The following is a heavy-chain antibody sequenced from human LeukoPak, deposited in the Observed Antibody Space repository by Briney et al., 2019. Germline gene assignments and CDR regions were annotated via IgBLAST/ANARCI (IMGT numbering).Heavy chain of an antibody. CDR2: INPSGGST. Sequence: ASVKVSCKASGYTFTSYYMHWVRQAPGQGLEWMGIINPSGGSTSYAQKLQGRVTMTTDTSTSTAYMELRSLRSDDTAVYYCARDQCSGGSCYFDYWGQGTLVTVSS. CDR3: ARDQCSGGSCYFDY. V-gene: IGHV1-46*01. J-gene: IGHJ4*02. D-gene: IGHD2-15*01. CDR1: GYTFTSYY.